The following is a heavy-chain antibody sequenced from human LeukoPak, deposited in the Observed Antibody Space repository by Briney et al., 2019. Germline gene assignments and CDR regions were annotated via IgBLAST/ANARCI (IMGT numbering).Heavy chain of an antibody. J-gene: IGHJ4*02. D-gene: IGHD2/OR15-2a*01. Sequence: GGSLRLSCAASGFNVSTNYRSWVRPAPGGGLEWVSTLYTGGGAYYSAFVKGHFTISRDISKNTLYLQLSYLRAEDTAVYYCARSANYLTHYFDDWGQGTPVIVSS. CDR3: ARSANYLTHYFDD. CDR1: GFNVSTNY. V-gene: IGHV3-53*01. CDR2: LYTGGGA.